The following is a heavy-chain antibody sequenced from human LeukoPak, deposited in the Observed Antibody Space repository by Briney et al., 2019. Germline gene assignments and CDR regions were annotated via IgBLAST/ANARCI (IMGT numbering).Heavy chain of an antibody. CDR2: ISYDGSNK. CDR1: GFTFSSYA. V-gene: IGHV3-30*01. Sequence: PGGSLRLSCAASGFTFSSYAMHWVRQAPGKGLEWVAVISYDGSNKYYADSVKGRFTISRDNSKNTLYLQMNSLRAEDTAVYYCARDSVTMVRGVIITDYYYYMDVRGKGTTVTVSS. D-gene: IGHD3-10*01. CDR3: ARDSVTMVRGVIITDYYYYMDV. J-gene: IGHJ6*03.